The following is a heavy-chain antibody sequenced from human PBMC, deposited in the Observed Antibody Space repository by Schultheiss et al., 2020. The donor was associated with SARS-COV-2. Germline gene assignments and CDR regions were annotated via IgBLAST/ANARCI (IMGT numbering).Heavy chain of an antibody. V-gene: IGHV4-34*01. CDR2: IYYSGST. CDR1: GGSFSGYY. J-gene: IGHJ1*01. D-gene: IGHD2-2*01. Sequence: SETLSLTCAVYGGSFSGYYWSWIRQPPGKGLEWIGSIYYSGSTNYNPSLKSRVTISVDTSKNQFSLKLSSVTAADTAVYYCARKQKYCSSTSCPYYQHWGQGTLVTVSS. CDR3: ARKQKYCSSTSCPYYQH.